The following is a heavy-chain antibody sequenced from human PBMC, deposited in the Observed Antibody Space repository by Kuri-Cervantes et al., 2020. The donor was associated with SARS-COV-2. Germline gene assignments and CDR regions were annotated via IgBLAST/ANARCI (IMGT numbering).Heavy chain of an antibody. Sequence: GGSLRLSCAASGFTVTTEYMTWVRQAPGKGLEWVSIIYSGGSIYYADSVKGRFTISRDNSKSTLFLQMNSLRAGDTAVYFCARIYYGVVGPWGQGTLVTVSS. V-gene: IGHV3-53*01. CDR3: ARIYYGVVGP. CDR1: GFTVTTEY. J-gene: IGHJ5*02. D-gene: IGHD3-22*01. CDR2: IYSGGSI.